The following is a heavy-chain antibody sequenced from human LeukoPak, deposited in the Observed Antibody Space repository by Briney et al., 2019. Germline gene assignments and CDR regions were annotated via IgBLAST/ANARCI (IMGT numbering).Heavy chain of an antibody. J-gene: IGHJ4*02. Sequence: PGGSLRLSCAASGFTVSNSYMSWVRQAPGKGLEWVSVIYTGSLSYYTDSVKGRFTISRDKSNNTLYLQMNSLRDEDTAVYYCAREGGLTGGGFDYWGQGTLVTVS. V-gene: IGHV3-53*01. D-gene: IGHD7-27*01. CDR1: GFTVSNSY. CDR2: IYTGSLS. CDR3: AREGGLTGGGFDY.